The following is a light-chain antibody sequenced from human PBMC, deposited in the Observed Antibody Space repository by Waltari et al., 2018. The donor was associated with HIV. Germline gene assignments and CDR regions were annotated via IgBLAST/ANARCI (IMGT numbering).Light chain of an antibody. CDR1: QSISTS. Sequence: DIQMTQSPSTLSASVGDRVTITCRASQSISTSLAWYQQKPGKAPRLLIYKASSLETAVPSRFSGSGSGTEFTLNISSLQPDDFATYYCQQYNSYPYTFGQGTKLEIK. CDR2: KAS. CDR3: QQYNSYPYT. V-gene: IGKV1-5*03. J-gene: IGKJ2*01.